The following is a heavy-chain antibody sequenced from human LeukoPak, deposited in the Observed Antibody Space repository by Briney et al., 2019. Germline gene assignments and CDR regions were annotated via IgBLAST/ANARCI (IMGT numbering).Heavy chain of an antibody. CDR3: ARDSPDGYSHEHFYYYMDV. V-gene: IGHV4-4*07. CDR2: IHSGGTT. Sequence: SETLSLTCSVSGDSLNGKYWAWILHPAGRALEWIGRIHSGGTTNYNPSLRSRLTFSIDTSKNQFSLWLTAVTAADTAIYYCARDSPDGYSHEHFYYYMDVWGRGTTVTVSS. J-gene: IGHJ6*03. D-gene: IGHD5-24*01. CDR1: GDSLNGKY.